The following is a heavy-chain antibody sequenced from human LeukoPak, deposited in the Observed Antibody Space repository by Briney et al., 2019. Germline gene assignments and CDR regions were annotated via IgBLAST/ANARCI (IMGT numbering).Heavy chain of an antibody. CDR1: GFTFSTYS. J-gene: IGHJ4*02. CDR2: ISGSSDDI. Sequence: GGSLRLSCAASGFTFSTYSMNWVRQAPGKGLEWVSYISGSSDDIYYADSVKGRFTISRDNEKNTLFLQMHSLRVEYTAVYYCASPFDYWGQGTLVTVSS. CDR3: ASPFDY. V-gene: IGHV3-21*05.